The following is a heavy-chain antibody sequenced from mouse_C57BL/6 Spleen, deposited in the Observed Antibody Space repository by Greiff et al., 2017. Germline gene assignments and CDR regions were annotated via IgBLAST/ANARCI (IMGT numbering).Heavy chain of an antibody. CDR3: AKEDYNGNSYLDV. CDR1: GYTFTSYW. CDR2: IDPNIGGT. J-gene: IGHJ1*03. V-gene: IGHV1-72*01. Sequence: QVQLQQPGAELVKPGASVKLSCKASGYTFTSYWMHWVKQRPGRGLEWIGRIDPNIGGTNYNEKFKSKATLTVDKPSSTAYMKLSSLTSEDSAVYYGAKEDYNGNSYLDVWGTGTTVTVSS. D-gene: IGHD1-1*01.